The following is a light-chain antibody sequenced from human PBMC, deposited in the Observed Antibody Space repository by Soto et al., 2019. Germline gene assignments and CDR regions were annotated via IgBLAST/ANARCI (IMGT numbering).Light chain of an antibody. CDR1: SSNIGSNT. J-gene: IGLJ3*02. CDR3: PAWDDSLNGWV. Sequence: QSVLTQPPSASGTPGQRVTISCSGSSSNIGSNTVNWYQQLPGTARKLLIYSNNQRPSGVPDRFSGSKSGTSASLAISGLQSEDEADYYCPAWDDSLNGWVFGGGPKLTVL. CDR2: SNN. V-gene: IGLV1-44*01.